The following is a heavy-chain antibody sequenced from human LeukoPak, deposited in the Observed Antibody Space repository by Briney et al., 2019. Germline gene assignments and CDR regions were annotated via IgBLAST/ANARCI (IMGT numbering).Heavy chain of an antibody. D-gene: IGHD6-13*01. V-gene: IGHV4-39*01. CDR2: IYYSGST. CDR3: ARHPPDSYSSSWYEYFQH. Sequence: SETLSLTCTVSGGSISSSSYYWGWIRQPPGKGLEWIGSIYYSGSTYYNPSLKSRVTISVDTSKNQFSLKLSSVTAADTAVYYCARHPPDSYSSSWYEYFQHWGQGTLVTFSS. J-gene: IGHJ1*01. CDR1: GGSISSSSYY.